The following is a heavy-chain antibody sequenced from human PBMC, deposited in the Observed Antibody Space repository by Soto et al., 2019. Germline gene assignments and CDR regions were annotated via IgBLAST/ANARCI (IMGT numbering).Heavy chain of an antibody. CDR2: MNIDTGGT. CDR3: ARDGNFAFRGYSFAFDL. CDR1: GYTFTNND. J-gene: IGHJ4*02. D-gene: IGHD5-18*01. Sequence: QVQLVQSGAEVKKPGASVKVSCKASGYTFTNNDVSWVRQATGQGLEWMGWMNIDTGGTTFAQNFQGRVTMTRDTSISTAYMELSSVKSDDTAIYYCARDGNFAFRGYSFAFDLWGQGTLVTVSS. V-gene: IGHV1-2*02.